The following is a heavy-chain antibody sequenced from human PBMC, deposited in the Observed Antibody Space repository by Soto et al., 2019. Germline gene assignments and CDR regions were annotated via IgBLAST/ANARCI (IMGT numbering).Heavy chain of an antibody. J-gene: IGHJ4*02. V-gene: IGHV2-5*02. CDR3: AHRVLRTVFGLVTTTAIYFDF. CDR1: GFSLTTSGVG. CDR2: MYWDDDK. D-gene: IGHD3-3*01. Sequence: QITLKESGPTVVKPTETLTLTCTFSGFSLTTSGVGVGWVRQSPGKAPEWLALMYWDDDKHYSTSLKSRLTITKDTSKNQVVLTMANVDPADTATYYCAHRVLRTVFGLVTTTAIYFDFWGQGTPVVVSS.